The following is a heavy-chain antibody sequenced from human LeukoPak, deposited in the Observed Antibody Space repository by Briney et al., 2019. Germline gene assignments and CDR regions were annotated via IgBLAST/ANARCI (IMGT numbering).Heavy chain of an antibody. V-gene: IGHV1-18*01. D-gene: IGHD2-2*02. Sequence: ASVKVSCKASGYTFTSYGISWVRQAPGQGLEWMGWISAYNGNTNYAQKLQGRVTTTTDTSTSTAYMELRSLRSDDTAVYYCARDREYCSSTSCYNPETPFDYWGQGTLVTVSS. CDR2: ISAYNGNT. CDR1: GYTFTSYG. CDR3: ARDREYCSSTSCYNPETPFDY. J-gene: IGHJ4*02.